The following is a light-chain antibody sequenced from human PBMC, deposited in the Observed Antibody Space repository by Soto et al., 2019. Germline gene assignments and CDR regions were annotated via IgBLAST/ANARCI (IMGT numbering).Light chain of an antibody. J-gene: IGKJ1*01. CDR2: DAS. CDR3: QQYHSNFPS. CDR1: QFVSNW. V-gene: IGKV1-5*01. Sequence: DIQMTQSPSTLSASIGDRVTITCRASQFVSNWLAWYQQKPGKAPKLLIYDASSLEGGVTSRFSGSGSGTEFTLSISGLQPADFASYYCQQYHSNFPSFGRGTKVEIK.